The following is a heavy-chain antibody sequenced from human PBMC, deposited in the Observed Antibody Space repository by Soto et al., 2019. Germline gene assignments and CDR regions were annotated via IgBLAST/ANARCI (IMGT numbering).Heavy chain of an antibody. Sequence: HPGGSLRLSCAASGFTFDDYAMHWVRQAPGKGLEWVSGISWNSGSIGYADFVKGRFTISRDNAKNSLYLQMNSLRAEDTALYYCAKVITMVRGVIFDYWGQGTLVTVSS. D-gene: IGHD3-10*01. CDR2: ISWNSGSI. V-gene: IGHV3-9*01. CDR1: GFTFDDYA. CDR3: AKVITMVRGVIFDY. J-gene: IGHJ4*02.